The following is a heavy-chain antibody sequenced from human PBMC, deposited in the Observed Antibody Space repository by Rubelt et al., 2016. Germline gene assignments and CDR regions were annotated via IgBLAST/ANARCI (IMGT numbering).Heavy chain of an antibody. J-gene: IGHJ4*02. CDR2: IKKDGSEK. CDR3: ATVLQLSDPGGLDH. D-gene: IGHD1-1*01. Sequence: GGSLRLSCAASGFTFNSYWMTWVRQAPGKGLEWVANIKKDGSEKYYVDSVKGRFTIFRDNAKNSLYLQMNSLRVEDTAVYYCATVLQLSDPGGLDHWGQGALVSVSS. V-gene: IGHV3-7*03. CDR1: GFTFNSYW.